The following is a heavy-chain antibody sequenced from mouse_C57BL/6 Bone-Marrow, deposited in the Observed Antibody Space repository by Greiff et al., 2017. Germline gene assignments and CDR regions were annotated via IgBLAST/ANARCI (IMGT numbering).Heavy chain of an antibody. CDR3: VRARGFMVRVFDY. CDR2: INPYNGGT. CDR1: GYTFTDYY. D-gene: IGHD2-2*01. V-gene: IGHV1-19*01. Sequence: EVQLQQSGPELVKPGASVKLSCKASGYTFTDYYMNWVKQSPGKGLEWIGVINPYNGGTSYNQKFKGKATLTVDKSSSTAYMELNSLTSEDSAVYYCVRARGFMVRVFDYWGQGTKVTVSA. J-gene: IGHJ3*01.